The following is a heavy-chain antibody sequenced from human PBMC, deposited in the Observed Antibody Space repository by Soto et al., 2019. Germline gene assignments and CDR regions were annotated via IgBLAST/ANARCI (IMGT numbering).Heavy chain of an antibody. V-gene: IGHV1-3*01. CDR2: INAGNGNT. J-gene: IGHJ6*02. CDR1: GYTFTSYA. Sequence: QVQLVQSGAEVKKPGASVKVSCKASGYTFTSYAMHWVRQAPGQRLEWMGWINAGNGNTKYSQKFQGRDTITSDTSASTAYMELSSLRSEDTAVYYCARADVYGDYYHYGMDVWGQGTKVTVSS. D-gene: IGHD4-17*01. CDR3: ARADVYGDYYHYGMDV.